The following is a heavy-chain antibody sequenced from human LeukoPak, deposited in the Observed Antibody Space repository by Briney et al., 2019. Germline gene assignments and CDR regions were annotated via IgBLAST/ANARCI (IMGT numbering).Heavy chain of an antibody. CDR2: IYYSGST. V-gene: IGHV4-39*07. CDR3: ARDNYHYYYMDV. Sequence: SETLSLTCTVSGGSVSSSSYYWGWIRQPPGKGLEWIGSIYYSGSTYYNPSLKSRVTISVDTSKNQFSLKLSSVTAADTAVYYRARDNYHYYYMDVWGKGTTVTVSS. J-gene: IGHJ6*03. CDR1: GGSVSSSSYY.